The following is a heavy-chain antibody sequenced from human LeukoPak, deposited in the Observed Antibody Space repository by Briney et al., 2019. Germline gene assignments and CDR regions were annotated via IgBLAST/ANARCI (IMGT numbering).Heavy chain of an antibody. CDR2: ISGSGGST. V-gene: IGHV3-23*01. D-gene: IGHD4-17*01. Sequence: GSLRLSCAASGFTFSSYAMSWVRQAPGKGLEWVSAISGSGGSTYYADSVKGRSTISRDNSKNTLYLQMNSLRAEDTAVYYCAKEVAVTTYFDYWGQGTLVTVSS. CDR1: GFTFSSYA. CDR3: AKEVAVTTYFDY. J-gene: IGHJ4*02.